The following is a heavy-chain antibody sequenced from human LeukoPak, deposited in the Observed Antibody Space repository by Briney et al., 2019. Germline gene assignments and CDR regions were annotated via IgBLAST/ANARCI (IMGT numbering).Heavy chain of an antibody. D-gene: IGHD6-13*01. CDR1: GFTFRNYW. V-gene: IGHV3-7*01. J-gene: IGHJ4*02. CDR2: IKLDGSEK. Sequence: GGSLRLSCEVSGFTFRNYWMTWVRQAPGRGLEWVANIKLDGSEKNYVDSVKGRFTISRDDAKNSLFLQMNSLRPEDTAVYFCARNDVAAAGDYWGQGTLVTVSS. CDR3: ARNDVAAAGDY.